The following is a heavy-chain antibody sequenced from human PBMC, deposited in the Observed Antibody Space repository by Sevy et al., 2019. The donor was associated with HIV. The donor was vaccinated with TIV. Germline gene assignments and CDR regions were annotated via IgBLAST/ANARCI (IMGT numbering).Heavy chain of an antibody. CDR3: TRVDSSGHSDY. D-gene: IGHD3-22*01. J-gene: IGHJ4*02. Sequence: SETLSLTCTVSGGSVSGYFWSWIRQPPGRGLEWIGNIHHSGTTKYNPSLKSRLTISVDTSKNQFSLILTSATAADTAVYHCTRVDSSGHSDYWGQGTPVTVSS. CDR1: GGSVSGYF. CDR2: IHHSGTT. V-gene: IGHV4-59*02.